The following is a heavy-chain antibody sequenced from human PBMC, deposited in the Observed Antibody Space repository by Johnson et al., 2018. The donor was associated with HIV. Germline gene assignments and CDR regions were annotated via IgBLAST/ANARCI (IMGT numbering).Heavy chain of an antibody. J-gene: IGHJ3*02. CDR3: ARAGLGGDAFDI. V-gene: IGHV3-30*04. CDR2: ISFDGSNK. CDR1: GFTFSSYA. Sequence: QVQLVESGGGVVQPGRSLRLSCAASGFTFSSYAMHWVRQAPCKGLEWVAVISFDGSNKYYADSVKGRFTISRDNSKNTLYLQMNSLRPEDTAVYFCARAGLGGDAFDIWGQGTMVTVSS. D-gene: IGHD3-16*01.